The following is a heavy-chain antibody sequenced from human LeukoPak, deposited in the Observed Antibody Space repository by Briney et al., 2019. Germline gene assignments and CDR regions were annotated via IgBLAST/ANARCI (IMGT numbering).Heavy chain of an antibody. CDR2: IKQDGVEK. J-gene: IGHJ4*02. Sequence: PGGSLSLSCAASGLRFSSYWMVCVREAPEKGLEWVASIKQDGVEKHYVDSLKGRVIISRDNAENSLYLQVNSLRVEDTAVYYCASGSSGRYFANFEYWGQGVLLTVSS. D-gene: IGHD6-19*01. CDR1: GLRFSSYW. CDR3: ASGSSGRYFANFEY. V-gene: IGHV3-7*01.